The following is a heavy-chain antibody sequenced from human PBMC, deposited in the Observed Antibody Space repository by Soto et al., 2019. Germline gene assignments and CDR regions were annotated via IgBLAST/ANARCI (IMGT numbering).Heavy chain of an antibody. Sequence: GGSLRLSCAASGFTFSSYGMHWVRQAPGKGLEWVAVIWYDGSNKYYADSVKGRFTISRDNSKNTLYLQMNSLRAEDTAVYYCARSRDIAAAGSAFDIWGQGTMVTVSS. J-gene: IGHJ3*02. D-gene: IGHD6-13*01. V-gene: IGHV3-33*01. CDR3: ARSRDIAAAGSAFDI. CDR2: IWYDGSNK. CDR1: GFTFSSYG.